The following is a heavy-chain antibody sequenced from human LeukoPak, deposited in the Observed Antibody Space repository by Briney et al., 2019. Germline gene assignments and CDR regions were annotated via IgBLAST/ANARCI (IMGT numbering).Heavy chain of an antibody. V-gene: IGHV3-30-3*01. J-gene: IGHJ4*02. CDR1: GFTFSSYA. Sequence: HPGGSLRLSCAASGFTFSSYAMHWVRQAPGKGLEWVAVISYDGSNKYYADSVKGRFTISRDNSKNTLYLQMNSLRAEDTAVYYCARDSGSYYLDYWGQGTLVTVSS. CDR2: ISYDGSNK. D-gene: IGHD1-26*01. CDR3: ARDSGSYYLDY.